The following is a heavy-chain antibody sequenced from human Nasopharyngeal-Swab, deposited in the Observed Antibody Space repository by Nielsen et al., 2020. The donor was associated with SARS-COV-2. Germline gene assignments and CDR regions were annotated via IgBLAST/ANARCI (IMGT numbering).Heavy chain of an antibody. CDR3: AKEGAVAGSPLFDY. Sequence: WIRQPPGKGLEWVAVIWYDGSNKYYADSVKGRFTISRDNSKNTLYLQMNSLRAEDTAVYYCAKEGAVAGSPLFDYWGQGTLVTVSS. V-gene: IGHV3-33*06. CDR2: IWYDGSNK. J-gene: IGHJ4*02. D-gene: IGHD6-19*01.